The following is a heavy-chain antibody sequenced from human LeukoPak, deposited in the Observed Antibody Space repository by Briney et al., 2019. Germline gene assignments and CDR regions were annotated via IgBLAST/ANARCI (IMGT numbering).Heavy chain of an antibody. CDR1: GGSISSYY. CDR3: ARKVYSFDVFDY. Sequence: SETLSLTCTVSGGSISSYYWSWIRQPPGKALEWIGYIFHSGTANYHPSLKSRVTISIDTSENQFSLKLSSVTAADTAVYYCARKVYSFDVFDYWGQGTLVSVCS. V-gene: IGHV4-59*01. J-gene: IGHJ4*02. CDR2: IFHSGTA. D-gene: IGHD2-15*01.